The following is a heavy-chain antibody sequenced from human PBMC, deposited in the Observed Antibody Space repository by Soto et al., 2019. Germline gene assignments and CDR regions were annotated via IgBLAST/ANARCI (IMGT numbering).Heavy chain of an antibody. CDR2: ISYDGSNK. CDR3: AKRRRYDFWSGYGNAFDI. V-gene: IGHV3-30*18. CDR1: GFTFSSYG. Sequence: GGSLRLSCAASGFTFSSYGMHWVRQAPGKGLEWVAVISYDGSNKYYADSVKGRFTISRDNSKNTLYLQMNSLRAEDTAVYYSAKRRRYDFWSGYGNAFDIWGQGTMVTVSS. J-gene: IGHJ3*02. D-gene: IGHD3-3*01.